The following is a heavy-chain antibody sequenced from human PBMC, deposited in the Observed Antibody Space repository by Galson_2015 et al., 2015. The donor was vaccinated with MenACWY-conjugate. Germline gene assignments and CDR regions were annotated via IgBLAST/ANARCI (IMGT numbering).Heavy chain of an antibody. CDR1: GYSFTTYW. V-gene: IGHV5-51*01. CDR3: ARHPPGGRGMDV. CDR2: ISPGDSNT. J-gene: IGHJ6*02. D-gene: IGHD1-26*01. Sequence: QSGAEVKKPGESLKLSCKTSGYSFTTYWIAWVRQMPGTGLEWMGLISPGDSNTRYSPSFQGQATISADKSISTAYLQWSSLKASDTAMYYCARHPPGGRGMDVWGQGTTVTVSS.